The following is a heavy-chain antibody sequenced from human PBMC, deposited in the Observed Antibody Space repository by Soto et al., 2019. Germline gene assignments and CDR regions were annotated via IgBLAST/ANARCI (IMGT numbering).Heavy chain of an antibody. CDR2: IYHGGTT. Sequence: QVQLQESGPGLVKPSGTLSLTCAVSGGSISSSNWWRWVRQSPGKGLEWIGEIYHGGTTNYNPSLKSRVTISVDKSKDQFSLKLTSVTAADTAVYYCARSAGGNSFFEYWGQGTLVTVSS. D-gene: IGHD2-21*02. V-gene: IGHV4-4*02. J-gene: IGHJ4*02. CDR3: ARSAGGNSFFEY. CDR1: GGSISSSNW.